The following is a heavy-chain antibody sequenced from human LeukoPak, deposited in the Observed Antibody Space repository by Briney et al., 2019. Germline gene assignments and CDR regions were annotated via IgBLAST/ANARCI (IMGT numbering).Heavy chain of an antibody. J-gene: IGHJ5*02. Sequence: SETLSLTCTVSGGSMRSYYWSWIRQPPGKGLEWIGYIYYSGTTKYNPSLKSRVTISVDTSKNQFSLKLNSLTAADTAVYYCARGHTESADDYGNWFHPWGQGTLVTVSS. CDR1: GGSMRSYY. CDR3: ARGHTESADDYGNWFHP. CDR2: IYYSGTT. D-gene: IGHD5-12*01. V-gene: IGHV4-59*01.